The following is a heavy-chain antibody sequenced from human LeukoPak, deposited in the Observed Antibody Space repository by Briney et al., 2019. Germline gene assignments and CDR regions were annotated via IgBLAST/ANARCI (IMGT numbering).Heavy chain of an antibody. Sequence: ASVKVSCKASGYTFTGYYMHWVRQAPGQGLEWMGWISAYNGNTNYAQKLQGRVTMTTDTSTSTAYMELRSLRSDDTAVYYCARAYDGGYDREFDYWGQGTLVTVSS. CDR2: ISAYNGNT. J-gene: IGHJ4*02. V-gene: IGHV1-18*04. CDR1: GYTFTGYY. CDR3: ARAYDGGYDREFDY. D-gene: IGHD5-12*01.